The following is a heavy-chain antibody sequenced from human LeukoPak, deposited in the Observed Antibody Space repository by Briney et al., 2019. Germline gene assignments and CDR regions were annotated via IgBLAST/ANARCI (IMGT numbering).Heavy chain of an antibody. D-gene: IGHD2-15*01. Sequence: GESLKISCKGSGYSFTSYWIGWVRQMPGKGLEWVGRIRSKANGYTTAYGASVKGRFTISRDDSQRATYVQMNSLKIEDTAVYYCTRLAGGDAFDIWGPGTMVTVSS. CDR3: TRLAGGDAFDI. J-gene: IGHJ3*02. V-gene: IGHV3-73*01. CDR2: IRSKANGYTT. CDR1: GYSFTSYW.